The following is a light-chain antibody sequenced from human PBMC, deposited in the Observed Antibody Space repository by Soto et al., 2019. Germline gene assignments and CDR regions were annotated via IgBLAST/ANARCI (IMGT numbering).Light chain of an antibody. Sequence: QSALTQPASVSGSPGQSITNTCTGTSSDVGGYNYVSWYQQHPGKAPKLMIYEVSNRPSGVSNRFSGSKSGNTASLTISGIQAEDEADYYCSSYTSSSPYVFGTGTKLTVL. J-gene: IGLJ1*01. V-gene: IGLV2-14*01. CDR3: SSYTSSSPYV. CDR2: EVS. CDR1: SSDVGGYNY.